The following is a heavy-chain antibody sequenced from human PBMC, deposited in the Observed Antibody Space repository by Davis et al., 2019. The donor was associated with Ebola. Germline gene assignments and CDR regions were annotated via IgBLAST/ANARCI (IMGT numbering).Heavy chain of an antibody. Sequence: GESLKISCAVSGFTFTNAWMNWVRQAPGKGLEWVAVISYDGSNKYYADSVKGRFTISRDNSKNTLYLQMNSLRAEDTAVYYCARDTFGAVAGIFDYWGQGTLVTVSS. V-gene: IGHV3-30-3*01. D-gene: IGHD6-19*01. CDR2: ISYDGSNK. J-gene: IGHJ4*02. CDR3: ARDTFGAVAGIFDY. CDR1: GFTFTNAW.